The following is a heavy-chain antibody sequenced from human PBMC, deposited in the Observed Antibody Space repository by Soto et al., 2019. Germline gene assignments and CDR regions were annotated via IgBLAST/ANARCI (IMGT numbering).Heavy chain of an antibody. D-gene: IGHD2-15*01. J-gene: IGHJ3*02. CDR1: GLTFSSYA. V-gene: IGHV3-23*01. CDR3: ARRRGPLLKDAFDI. Sequence: GGSLRLSCAASGLTFSSYAMSWVRQAPGKGLEGVSAISGSGGSTYYADSVKGRFTISRDNSKNLMYLQMNSLRADDTAVYFCARRRGPLLKDAFDIWGQGTMVTVSS. CDR2: ISGSGGST.